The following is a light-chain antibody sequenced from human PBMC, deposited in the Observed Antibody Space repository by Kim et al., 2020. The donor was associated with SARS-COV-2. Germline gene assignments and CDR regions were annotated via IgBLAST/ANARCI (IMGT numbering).Light chain of an antibody. CDR2: DVS. CDR3: GSYTSGATII. CDR1: NNAIGGYNY. Sequence: GPSITISCSGSNNAIGGYNYVTWYQQHPGKAPKLMIYDVSSRPSGVSHRFSGSKSGNTASLTISGLQADDEADYYCGSYTSGATIIFGGGTQLTVL. V-gene: IGLV2-14*03. J-gene: IGLJ2*01.